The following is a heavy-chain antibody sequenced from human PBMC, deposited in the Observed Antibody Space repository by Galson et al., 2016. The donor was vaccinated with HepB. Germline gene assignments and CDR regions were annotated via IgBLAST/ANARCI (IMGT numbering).Heavy chain of an antibody. CDR2: INHSGST. J-gene: IGHJ6*02. D-gene: IGHD3-3*01. Sequence: SETLSLTCAVYGGSFSGYSWTWVRQSPGKGLEWIGEINHSGSTNYNSSLKSRVTISVDTSKNQFSLRLTSVTAADTAVYYGARGSSFWSGYDYYGMDVWGQGTTVTVSS. V-gene: IGHV4-34*01. CDR3: ARGSSFWSGYDYYGMDV. CDR1: GGSFSGYS.